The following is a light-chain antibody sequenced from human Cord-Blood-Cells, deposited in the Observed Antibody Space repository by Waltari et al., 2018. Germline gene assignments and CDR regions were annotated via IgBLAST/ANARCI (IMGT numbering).Light chain of an antibody. CDR3: CSYAGSYTGV. CDR1: SSDVGGYNY. Sequence: QSALTQPRSVSGSPGQSVTISCTGTSSDVGGYNYVSWYQQHPGKAPKLMSYYVSKRPSGVPDRFSGSKSGNTASLTISGLQAEEEADYYCCSYAGSYTGVFGTGTKVTVL. CDR2: YVS. V-gene: IGLV2-11*01. J-gene: IGLJ1*01.